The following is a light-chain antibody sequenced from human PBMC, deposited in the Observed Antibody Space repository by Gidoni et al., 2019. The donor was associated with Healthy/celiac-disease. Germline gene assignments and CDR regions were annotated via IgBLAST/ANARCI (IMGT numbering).Light chain of an antibody. CDR2: CAS. CDR3: QQYYSTPLT. CDR1: QSVLYSSNNNNY. J-gene: IGKJ4*01. V-gene: IGKV4-1*01. Sequence: DIVMTQTPDSLAVSLGERATINGKSSQSVLYSSNNNNYLAWYQQKPGQPPKLLIYCASTRESGVPDRFSGSGSGTDFTLTISSLQAEDVAVYYCQQYYSTPLTFGGGTKVEIK.